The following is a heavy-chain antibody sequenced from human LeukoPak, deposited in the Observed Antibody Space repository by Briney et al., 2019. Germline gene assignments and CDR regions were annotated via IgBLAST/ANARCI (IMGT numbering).Heavy chain of an antibody. V-gene: IGHV3-23*01. CDR3: VRNDTSGVGLDY. J-gene: IGHJ4*02. Sequence: GGSLRLPCVASGFTFINNAITWVRQVPGKGLEWVSNISGRGTSINYAVSVKGRFSISRDNSKNTLYLQMNSLRHEDTAVYYCVRNDTSGVGLDYWGQGSLVTVSP. CDR2: ISGRGTSI. D-gene: IGHD3-3*01. CDR1: GFTFINNA.